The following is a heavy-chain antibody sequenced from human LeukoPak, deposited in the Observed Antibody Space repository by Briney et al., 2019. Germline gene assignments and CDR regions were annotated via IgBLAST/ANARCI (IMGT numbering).Heavy chain of an antibody. CDR2: IKQDGSEK. J-gene: IGHJ4*02. Sequence: SGGSLRLSCAASGFTLSNYWMSWVRQAPGKGLEWVANIKQDGSEKYYVDSVKGRFTISRDNAKNSLFLQMNSLRAEDTAVYYCARDQTPYYWGQGTLVTVSS. CDR1: GFTLSNYW. D-gene: IGHD3-16*01. V-gene: IGHV3-7*01. CDR3: ARDQTPYY.